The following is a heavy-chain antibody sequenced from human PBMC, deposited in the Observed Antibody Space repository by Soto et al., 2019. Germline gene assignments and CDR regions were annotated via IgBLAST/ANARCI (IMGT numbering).Heavy chain of an antibody. V-gene: IGHV1-69*01. J-gene: IGHJ6*02. D-gene: IGHD3-22*01. CDR2: IIPMLGIA. CDR3: ARDGDYYDSSGFQRDYHYYGMDV. Sequence: QVQLVQSGAEVKKPGSSVKVSCQASGGSFSDYAISWVRQAPGQGLEWMGGIIPMLGIADNAQKFQGRVIITADEYTITVYMELSSLRSEDTAVYYCARDGDYYDSSGFQRDYHYYGMDVWGQGKTVTVAS. CDR1: GGSFSDYA.